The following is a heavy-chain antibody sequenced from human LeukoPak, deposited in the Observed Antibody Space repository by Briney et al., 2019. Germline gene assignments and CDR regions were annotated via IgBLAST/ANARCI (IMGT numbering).Heavy chain of an antibody. CDR3: ASRPIEMATPVDWFDP. V-gene: IGHV4-34*01. CDR2: INHSGST. CDR1: GESFSGYY. Sequence: SETLFLTCAVYGESFSGYYWSWIRQPPGKGLEWIGEINHSGSTNYNPSLKSRVTISVDTSKNQFSLKLSSVTAADTAVYYCASRPIEMATPVDWFDPWGQGTLVTVSS. J-gene: IGHJ5*02. D-gene: IGHD2-15*01.